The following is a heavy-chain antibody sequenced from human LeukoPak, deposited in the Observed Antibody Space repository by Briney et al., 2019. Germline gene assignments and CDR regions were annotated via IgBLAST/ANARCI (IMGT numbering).Heavy chain of an antibody. CDR3: ARDYYDFWSGYSPAYFDY. D-gene: IGHD3-3*01. Sequence: GGSLRLSCAASGFTFSSYSMNWVRQAPGKGLEWVSYIRSSSSTIYYADSVKGRFTISRDNAKNSLYLQMNSLRAEDTAVYYCARDYYDFWSGYSPAYFDYWGQGTLVTVSS. CDR1: GFTFSSYS. J-gene: IGHJ4*02. V-gene: IGHV3-48*01. CDR2: IRSSSSTI.